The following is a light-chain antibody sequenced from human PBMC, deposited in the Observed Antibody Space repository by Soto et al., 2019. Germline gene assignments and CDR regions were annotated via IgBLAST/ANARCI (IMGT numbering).Light chain of an antibody. CDR1: QGISKD. V-gene: IGKV1-6*02. Sequence: AIQLTQSPSSLSASVGDRVTITCRASQGISKDLGWYQQKPGKAPKLQIFGASFLQSGVPSRFSGSGSGTDFTLTISSLQPEDFATYYCLQNYYNFRTFGQGTKVEIK. J-gene: IGKJ1*01. CDR3: LQNYYNFRT. CDR2: GAS.